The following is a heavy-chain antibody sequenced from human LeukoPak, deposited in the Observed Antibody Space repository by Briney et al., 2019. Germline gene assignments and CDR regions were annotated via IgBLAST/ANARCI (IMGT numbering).Heavy chain of an antibody. CDR3: AGICRRDGSYLGY. D-gene: IGHD5-24*01. J-gene: IGHJ4*02. V-gene: IGHV1-2*02. Sequence: ASVKVSCKASGYTFTGYYMHWVRQAPGQGLEWMGWINPNSGGTNYAQKFQGRVTMTRDTSISTAYMELSRLRSDDTAVYYCAGICRRDGSYLGYWGQGTLVTVSS. CDR1: GYTFTGYY. CDR2: INPNSGGT.